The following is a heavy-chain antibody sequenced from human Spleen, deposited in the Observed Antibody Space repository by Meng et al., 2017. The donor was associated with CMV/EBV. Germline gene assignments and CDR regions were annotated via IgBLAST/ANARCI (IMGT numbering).Heavy chain of an antibody. J-gene: IGHJ4*02. V-gene: IGHV3-21*01. Sequence: GESLKISCAASGFTFSRYTLTWVRQAPGKGLASVSSISSSSSDIYYADSVKGRFTVSRDNAKNSLYLQMNSLRVEDTAVYYCARAIKVITIFGVPKSPYAQNFDYWGQGTLVTVSS. CDR2: ISSSSSDI. CDR3: ARAIKVITIFGVPKSPYAQNFDY. D-gene: IGHD3-3*01. CDR1: GFTFSRYT.